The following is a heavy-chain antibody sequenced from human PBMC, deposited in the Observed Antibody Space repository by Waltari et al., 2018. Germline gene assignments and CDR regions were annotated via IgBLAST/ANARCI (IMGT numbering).Heavy chain of an antibody. CDR2: INTCNGDT. CDR1: GYTFTTYG. V-gene: IGHV1-18*01. J-gene: IGHJ6*03. CDR3: ARDKGATDWGYYMDV. Sequence: QVQLVQSGAEVKKPGASVKVSCKASGYTFTTYGITWVRQAPGQGLAWVGWINTCNGDTPYAKKLQGRVTLTADTSTTSAYMELRSLTSDDTALYYCARDKGATDWGYYMDVWGTGTTVTVSS. D-gene: IGHD5-12*01.